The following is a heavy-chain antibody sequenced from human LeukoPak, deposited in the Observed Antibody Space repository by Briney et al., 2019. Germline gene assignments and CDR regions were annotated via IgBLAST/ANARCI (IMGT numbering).Heavy chain of an antibody. CDR2: NSSSGSYI. D-gene: IGHD2-15*01. CDR3: ARVPLGYCSGGSCYSIYYYYYMDV. V-gene: IGHV3-21*01. Sequence: GGSLRLSCAASGFTFSSYSINWVRQAPGKGLECVSSNSSSGSYIYYADSVKGRFTISRDNAKNSLYLQMNSLRAEDTAVYYCARVPLGYCSGGSCYSIYYYYYMDVWGKGTTVTVSS. CDR1: GFTFSSYS. J-gene: IGHJ6*03.